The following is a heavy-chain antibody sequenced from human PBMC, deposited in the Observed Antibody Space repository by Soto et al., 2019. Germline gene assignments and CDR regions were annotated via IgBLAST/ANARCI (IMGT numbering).Heavy chain of an antibody. CDR3: ARVSSSGWARY. Sequence: ASVKVSCTASGYTFSNYGISWVRQAPGQGLEWMGWINGYNAKTNYAQNFQGRVTMTTDTSTSTAYMELRSLRSDDTAVYYCARVSSSGWARYWGQGTPVTVS. J-gene: IGHJ4*02. CDR2: INGYNAKT. V-gene: IGHV1-18*01. CDR1: GYTFSNYG. D-gene: IGHD6-19*01.